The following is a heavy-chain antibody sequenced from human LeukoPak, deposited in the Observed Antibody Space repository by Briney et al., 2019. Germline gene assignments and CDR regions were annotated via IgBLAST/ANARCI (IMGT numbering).Heavy chain of an antibody. CDR3: ARDQDMGSSSVPFGY. J-gene: IGHJ4*02. CDR1: GGSISSRSYY. V-gene: IGHV4-39*07. D-gene: IGHD1-26*01. CDR2: IYYSGST. Sequence: SETLSLTCTVSGGSISSRSYYWGWIRQPPGRGLEWIGTIYYSGSTYYNPSLKSRVTISVDTSNNQFSLKLTSVTAADTAVYYCARDQDMGSSSVPFGYWGQGTLVTVSS.